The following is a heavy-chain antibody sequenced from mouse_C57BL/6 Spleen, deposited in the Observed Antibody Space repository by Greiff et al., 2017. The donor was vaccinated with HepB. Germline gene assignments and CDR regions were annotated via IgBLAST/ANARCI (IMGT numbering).Heavy chain of an antibody. CDR2: INPNNGGT. V-gene: IGHV1-26*01. CDR1: GYTFTDYY. CDR3: AVYGYDGGDWYFDY. D-gene: IGHD2-2*01. J-gene: IGHJ2*01. Sequence: VRLQQSGPELVKPGASVKISCKASGYTFTDYYMNWVKQSHGKSLEWIGDINPNNGGTSYNQKFKSKATLTVDKSSSTAYMELRSLTSEDSAVYYCAVYGYDGGDWYFDYWGQGTTLTVSS.